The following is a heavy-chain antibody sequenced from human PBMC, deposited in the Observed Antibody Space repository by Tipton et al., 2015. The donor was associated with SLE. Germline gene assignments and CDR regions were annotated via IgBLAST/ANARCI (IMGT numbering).Heavy chain of an antibody. D-gene: IGHD4-17*01. CDR2: INHSGST. J-gene: IGHJ6*03. CDR3: ACLHGDDDYGDYALDYWGRGVNYYYYMDV. CDR1: GGSFSGYY. V-gene: IGHV4-34*01. Sequence: TLSLTCTVYGGSFSGYYWSWIRQPPGKGLEWIGEINHSGSTNYNPSLKSRVTISVDTSKNQFSLKLSSVTAADTAVYYCACLHGDDDYGDYALDYWGRGVNYYYYMDVWGKGTTVTVSS.